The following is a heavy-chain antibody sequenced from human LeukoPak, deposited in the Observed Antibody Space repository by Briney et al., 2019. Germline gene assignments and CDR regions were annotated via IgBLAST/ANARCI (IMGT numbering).Heavy chain of an antibody. CDR2: IKQDGNEK. D-gene: IGHD4-11*01. CDR3: AKEGAYPIVTYDS. V-gene: IGHV3-7*01. CDR1: GFTFSRYW. Sequence: GGSLRLSCAASGFTFSRYWMNWVRQAPGKGLEWVANIKQDGNEKYYVDSVKGRFSISRDSAKNSLYLQMDSLRAEDTAVYYCAKEGAYPIVTYDSWGQGALVTVSS. J-gene: IGHJ5*01.